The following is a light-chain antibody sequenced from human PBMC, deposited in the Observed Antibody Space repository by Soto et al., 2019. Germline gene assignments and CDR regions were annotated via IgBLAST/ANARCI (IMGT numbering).Light chain of an antibody. CDR3: QQYYNWPRT. Sequence: EIVMTQSPATLSVSPGEGVTLSCRAGQSVRSNLAWYQQKPGQAPRLLIYGASTRATGIPAGFSGSGSGTEFTLSISSLQSEDFAVYYCQQYYNWPRTFGQGTKVDIK. V-gene: IGKV3-15*01. CDR1: QSVRSN. CDR2: GAS. J-gene: IGKJ1*01.